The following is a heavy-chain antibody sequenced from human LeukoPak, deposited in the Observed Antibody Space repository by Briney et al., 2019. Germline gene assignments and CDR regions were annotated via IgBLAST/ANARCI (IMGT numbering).Heavy chain of an antibody. CDR3: AREPVTIFGVVIYWFDP. Sequence: ASVKVSCKASGGTFSSYAISWVRQAPGQGLEWMGRIIPILGIANYAQKFQGGVTITADKSTSTAYMELSSLRSEDTAVYYCAREPVTIFGVVIYWFDPWGQGTLVTVSS. D-gene: IGHD3-3*01. J-gene: IGHJ5*02. CDR1: GGTFSSYA. CDR2: IIPILGIA. V-gene: IGHV1-69*04.